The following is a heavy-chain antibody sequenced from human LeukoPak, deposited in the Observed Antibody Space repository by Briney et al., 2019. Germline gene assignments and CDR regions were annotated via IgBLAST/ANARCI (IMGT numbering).Heavy chain of an antibody. CDR3: VKDRYSYGSGSYFA. V-gene: IGHV3-64D*06. CDR2: FSTNAVST. D-gene: IGHD3-10*01. CDR1: GFTFSSYA. J-gene: IGHJ4*02. Sequence: PGGSLRLSCSASGFTFSSYAMHWVRQAPGKGLEYVSGFSTNAVSTYYADSVKGRFTVSRDNSKNTLYLQMSSLRVEDTAVYYCVKDRYSYGSGSYFAWGQGTLVTVSS.